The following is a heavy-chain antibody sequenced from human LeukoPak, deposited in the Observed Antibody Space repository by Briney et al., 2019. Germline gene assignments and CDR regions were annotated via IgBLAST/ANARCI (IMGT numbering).Heavy chain of an antibody. J-gene: IGHJ4*02. D-gene: IGHD3-22*01. Sequence: GGSLRLSCAASGFTFSSYSMNWVRQAPGKGLEWVSSISSSGSTIYYADSVKGRFTISRDNAKNSLYLQMNSLRAEDTAVYYCARAQYYYDSKANDYWGQGTLVTVSS. CDR1: GFTFSSYS. CDR2: ISSSGSTI. V-gene: IGHV3-48*04. CDR3: ARAQYYYDSKANDY.